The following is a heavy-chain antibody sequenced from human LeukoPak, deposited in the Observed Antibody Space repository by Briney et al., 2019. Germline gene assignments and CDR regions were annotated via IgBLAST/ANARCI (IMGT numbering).Heavy chain of an antibody. CDR3: ARERGTYGRKGHAFDI. J-gene: IGHJ3*02. CDR1: GFTFSRYT. CDR2: ISYDGGNK. D-gene: IGHD3-10*01. Sequence: WGSLRLSCAASGFTFSRYTIHWVRQAPGKGLDWVAVISYDGGNKYYADSVKGRFTISRDNSKNTLYLQMNSLTAEDTAVYYCARERGTYGRKGHAFDIWGQGTMVTISS. V-gene: IGHV3-30*04.